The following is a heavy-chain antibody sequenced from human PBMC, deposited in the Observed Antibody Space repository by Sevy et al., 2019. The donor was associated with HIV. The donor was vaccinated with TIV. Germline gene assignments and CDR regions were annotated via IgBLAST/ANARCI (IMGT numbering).Heavy chain of an antibody. CDR1: GFTFSPYW. CDR3: AGGVGLDC. Sequence: GGSLRLSCAASGFTFSPYWMTWVRQAPGKGLEWVANIRPDGSDKYYVDSVKGRFTISRDNAKNSLYLQMNGLRADDRAFYYCAGGVGLDCWGQGALVTVSS. D-gene: IGHD1-26*01. J-gene: IGHJ4*02. CDR2: IRPDGSDK. V-gene: IGHV3-7*01.